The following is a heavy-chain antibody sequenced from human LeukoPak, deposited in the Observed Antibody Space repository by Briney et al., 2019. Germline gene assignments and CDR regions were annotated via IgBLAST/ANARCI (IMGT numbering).Heavy chain of an antibody. J-gene: IGHJ1*01. CDR1: GFTFSSYA. CDR3: AKTQQLTRPEYFQY. D-gene: IGHD6-13*01. Sequence: GGPLRLSCAASGFTFSSYAMSWVRQAPGKGLEWVSAISGSGGSTYYADSVKGRFTISRDSSKNTLSLQMNSLRAEDTAIYYCAKTQQLTRPEYFQYWGQGTLVTVSS. CDR2: ISGSGGST. V-gene: IGHV3-23*01.